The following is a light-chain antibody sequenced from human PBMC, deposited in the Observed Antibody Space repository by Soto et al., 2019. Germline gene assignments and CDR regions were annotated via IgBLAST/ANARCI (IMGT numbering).Light chain of an antibody. Sequence: EIVLTQSPGTLSLSPGERATLSCRASQSVGSSYLAWYQKKPGQAPRVLIYGASSRATGIPDRFSGSGSGTDFTLTISRLEPEDFAVYYCQQYATSPFTFGPGTKVDI. J-gene: IGKJ3*01. CDR1: QSVGSSY. V-gene: IGKV3-20*01. CDR2: GAS. CDR3: QQYATSPFT.